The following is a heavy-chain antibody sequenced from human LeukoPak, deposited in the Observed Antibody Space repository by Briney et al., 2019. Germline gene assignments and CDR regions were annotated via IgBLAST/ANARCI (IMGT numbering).Heavy chain of an antibody. CDR3: AREEGVVEPFDY. D-gene: IGHD2-15*01. CDR1: GYTFTGYY. CDR2: INPNSGGT. Sequence: VAPVKVSCKASGYTFTGYYMHWVRQAPGQGLEWMGWINPNSGGTNYAQKFQGRVTMTRDTSISTAYMELSRLRSDDTAVYYCAREEGVVEPFDYWGQGTLVTVSS. V-gene: IGHV1-2*02. J-gene: IGHJ4*02.